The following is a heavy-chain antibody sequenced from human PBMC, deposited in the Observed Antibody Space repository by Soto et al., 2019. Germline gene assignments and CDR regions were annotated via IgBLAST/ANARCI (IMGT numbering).Heavy chain of an antibody. D-gene: IGHD2-15*01. CDR2: IWYDGSNK. CDR3: ARVRCGGSCLDAFDI. V-gene: IGHV3-33*01. CDR1: GFTFSSYG. Sequence: QVQLVESGGGVVQPGRSLRLSCAASGFTFSSYGMHWVRQAPGKGLEWVAVIWYDGSNKYYADSVKGRFTISRDNSKNTLYLQMNSLRAEDTAVYYCARVRCGGSCLDAFDIWGQGTMVTVSS. J-gene: IGHJ3*02.